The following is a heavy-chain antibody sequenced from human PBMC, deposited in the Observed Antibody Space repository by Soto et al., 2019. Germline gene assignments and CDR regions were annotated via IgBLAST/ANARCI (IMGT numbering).Heavy chain of an antibody. CDR3: AASRAYDSSDYSGFHYGMDV. CDR1: GFTFDDYA. Sequence: EVQLVESGGDLVQPGRSLRLSCAASGFTFDDYAVHWVRQVPGKGMQWVSGVSWNGVTIGYSGSVKGRFTISRDNAKKSLYLQMNGLRPDDTAFYYCAASRAYDSSDYSGFHYGMDVWGLGTTVTVS. D-gene: IGHD3-22*01. V-gene: IGHV3-9*01. CDR2: VSWNGVTI. J-gene: IGHJ6*02.